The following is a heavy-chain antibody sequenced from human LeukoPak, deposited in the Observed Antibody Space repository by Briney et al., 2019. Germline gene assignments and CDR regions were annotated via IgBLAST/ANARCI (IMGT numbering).Heavy chain of an antibody. CDR1: GFTFSSYS. Sequence: PGGSPRLSCAASGFTFSSYSMNWVRQAPGKGLEWVSSISSSSSYIYYADSVKGRFTISRDNAKNSLYLQMNSLRAEDTAVYYCARGDPDCSSTSCPSYYYGMDVWGQGTTVTVSS. CDR2: ISSSSSYI. J-gene: IGHJ6*02. CDR3: ARGDPDCSSTSCPSYYYGMDV. D-gene: IGHD2-2*01. V-gene: IGHV3-21*01.